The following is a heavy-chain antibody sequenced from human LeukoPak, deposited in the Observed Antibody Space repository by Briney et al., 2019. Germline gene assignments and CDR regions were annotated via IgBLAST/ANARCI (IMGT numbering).Heavy chain of an antibody. CDR1: GGSISSGDYY. CDR2: IYYSGST. V-gene: IGHV4-30-4*01. D-gene: IGHD3-3*01. J-gene: IGHJ4*02. Sequence: SETLSLTCTVSGGSISSGDYYWRWIRQPPGKGLEWIGYIYYSGSTYYNPSLKSRVTISVDTSKNQFSLKLSSVTAADTAVYYCARGRFVLRFLEWLGNYFDYWGQGTLVTVSS. CDR3: ARGRFVLRFLEWLGNYFDY.